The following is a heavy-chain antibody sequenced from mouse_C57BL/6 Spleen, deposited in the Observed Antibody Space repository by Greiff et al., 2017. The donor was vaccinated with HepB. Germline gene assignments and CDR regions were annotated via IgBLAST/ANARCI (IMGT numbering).Heavy chain of an antibody. Sequence: QVQLQQPGAELVKPGASVKMSCKASGYTFTSYWITWVKQRPGQGLEWIGDIYPGSDSTNYNEKFKSKATLTVDTSSSTAYMQLSSLTSEDSAVYYCALSHYYGSSPGFAYWGQGTLVTVSA. CDR1: GYTFTSYW. V-gene: IGHV1-55*01. J-gene: IGHJ3*01. D-gene: IGHD1-1*01. CDR3: ALSHYYGSSPGFAY. CDR2: IYPGSDST.